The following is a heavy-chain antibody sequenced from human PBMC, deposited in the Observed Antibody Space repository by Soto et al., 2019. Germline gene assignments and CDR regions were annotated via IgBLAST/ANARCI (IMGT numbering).Heavy chain of an antibody. V-gene: IGHV3-7*01. CDR2: IKQDGSEK. CDR1: GFTFSSYW. CDR3: ARGGRSGDY. J-gene: IGHJ4*02. D-gene: IGHD2-15*01. Sequence: EVQLVESGGCLVQPGGSLRLSCAASGFTFSSYWMSWVRQAPGKGLEGVANIKQDGSEKYYVDSVKGRFTISRDNAKNSRYLQMNSLRAEDTAVDYCARGGRSGDYWGQGTLVTVSS.